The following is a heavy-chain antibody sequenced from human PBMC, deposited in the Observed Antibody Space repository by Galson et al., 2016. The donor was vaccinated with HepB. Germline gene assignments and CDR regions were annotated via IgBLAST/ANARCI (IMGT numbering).Heavy chain of an antibody. Sequence: SLRLSCAASGFTFSGYVMHWVRQAPGKGLEWVAVIWYNGGSTYYADSVKGRFTISRDHSTLYLHMNSLRAEDTAVYYCARDMKVVRGVLSAKPQPSYSGLDVWGQGTTVTVSS. J-gene: IGHJ6*02. CDR1: GFTFSGYV. V-gene: IGHV3-33*01. CDR3: ARDMKVVRGVLSAKPQPSYSGLDV. CDR2: IWYNGGST. D-gene: IGHD3-10*01.